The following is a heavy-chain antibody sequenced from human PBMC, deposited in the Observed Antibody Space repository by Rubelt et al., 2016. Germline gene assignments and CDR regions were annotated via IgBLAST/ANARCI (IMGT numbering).Heavy chain of an antibody. Sequence: QVTLRESGPALVKPTQTLTLTCTFSGFSLSTSGMCVSWIRQPPGKALEWLARIDWDDDKYYSTSLKTRLTISKETSKNQVVLTRTNMDPVDTATYYCARETTVTTPFDYWGQGTLVTVSS. J-gene: IGHJ4*02. V-gene: IGHV2-70*15. CDR3: ARETTVTTPFDY. D-gene: IGHD4-17*01. CDR1: GFSLSTSGMC. CDR2: IDWDDDK.